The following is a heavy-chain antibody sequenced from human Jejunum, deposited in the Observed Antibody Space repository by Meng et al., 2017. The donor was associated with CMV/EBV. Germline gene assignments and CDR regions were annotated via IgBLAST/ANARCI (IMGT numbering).Heavy chain of an antibody. Sequence: CKASGYPFAGYYMHWVRQAPGQGLEWMGWIDPSSGGTNYAQKFQGRVTMTRDTSISTASMELSRLRSDDTAMYYCATLSGSHKGYWGQGTLVTVSS. D-gene: IGHD1-26*01. J-gene: IGHJ4*02. CDR3: ATLSGSHKGY. CDR1: GYPFAGYY. CDR2: IDPSSGGT. V-gene: IGHV1-2*02.